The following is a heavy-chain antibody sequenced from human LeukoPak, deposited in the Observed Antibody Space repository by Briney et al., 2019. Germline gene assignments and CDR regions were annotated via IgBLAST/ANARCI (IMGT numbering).Heavy chain of an antibody. CDR2: ISGSGGST. Sequence: GGSLRLSCAASGFTFSSYAMSWVRQAPGKGLEWVSAISGSGGSTYYADSVKGRFTISRDNSKNTLYLQMNSLRAEDTAVYYCATTPGVAAVAGDYYFDYWGQGTLVTVSS. J-gene: IGHJ4*02. V-gene: IGHV3-23*01. D-gene: IGHD6-19*01. CDR1: GFTFSSYA. CDR3: ATTPGVAAVAGDYYFDY.